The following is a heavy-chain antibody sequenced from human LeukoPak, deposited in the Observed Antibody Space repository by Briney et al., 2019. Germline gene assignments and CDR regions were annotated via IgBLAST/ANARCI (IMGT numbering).Heavy chain of an antibody. J-gene: IGHJ4*02. D-gene: IGHD3-22*01. Sequence: PGGSLRLSCAASGFTVSSNYMSWVRQAPGKGLEWVSVIYSGGSTYYADSVKGRFTISRDNSKNTLYLQMNSLRAEDTAVYYCAREIPTYYYDSSGYYDYWGQGTLVTVSS. V-gene: IGHV3-66*02. CDR3: AREIPTYYYDSSGYYDY. CDR1: GFTVSSNY. CDR2: IYSGGST.